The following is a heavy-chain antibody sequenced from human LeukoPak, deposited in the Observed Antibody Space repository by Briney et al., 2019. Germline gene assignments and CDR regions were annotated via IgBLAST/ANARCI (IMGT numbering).Heavy chain of an antibody. CDR2: IIIIGSTI. Sequence: GGSLRLSCAASGFTFSSYSMNWVRQAPGKGLEWVSSIIIIGSTIYYADSVKGRFTISRDNAKNSLYLQMNSLRAEDTAGYYCASVGSSWTTFDSRGQGNLVTVSS. CDR3: ASVGSSWTTFDS. J-gene: IGHJ4*02. D-gene: IGHD6-13*01. V-gene: IGHV3-21*04. CDR1: GFTFSSYS.